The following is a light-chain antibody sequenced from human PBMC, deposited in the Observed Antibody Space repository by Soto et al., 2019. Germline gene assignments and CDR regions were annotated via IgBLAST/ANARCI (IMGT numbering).Light chain of an antibody. V-gene: IGLV2-14*01. J-gene: IGLJ2*01. CDR1: SSDVGGYNY. Sequence: QAVLTQPASVSGSPGQSITTSCTGTSSDVGGYNYVSWYQQHPGKAPKLMIYEVSNRPSGVSNRFSGSKSGNTASLTISGLQAEDEADYYCSSYTRSSTRVFGGGTKLTVL. CDR2: EVS. CDR3: SSYTRSSTRV.